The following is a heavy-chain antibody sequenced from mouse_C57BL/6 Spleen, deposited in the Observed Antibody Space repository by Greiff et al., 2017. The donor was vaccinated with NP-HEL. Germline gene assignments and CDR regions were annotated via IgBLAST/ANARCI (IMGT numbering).Heavy chain of an antibody. CDR2: IYPGDGDT. J-gene: IGHJ3*01. Sequence: VQLQQSGPELVKPGASVKISCKASGYAFSSSWMNWVKQRPGKGLEWIGRIYPGDGDTNYNGKFKGKATLTADKSSSTAYMQLSSLTSKDSAVYFCARGGTAQAGFAYWGQGTLVTVSA. CDR3: ARGGTAQAGFAY. CDR1: GYAFSSSW. D-gene: IGHD3-2*02. V-gene: IGHV1-82*01.